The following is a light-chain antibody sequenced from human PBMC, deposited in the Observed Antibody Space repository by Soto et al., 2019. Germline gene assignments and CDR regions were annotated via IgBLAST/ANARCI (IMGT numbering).Light chain of an antibody. CDR3: QQYHNWPIT. CDR1: QAVNTR. J-gene: IGKJ5*01. V-gene: IGKV3D-15*01. Sequence: EIVLTQSPATLSSFPGDRVTLSCRASQAVNTRLAWYQHKPGQAPRLLIYGASSRATGISARFSGSGSGTEFTLTISSLQSEDFAVYYCQQYHNWPITFGQGTRLEIK. CDR2: GAS.